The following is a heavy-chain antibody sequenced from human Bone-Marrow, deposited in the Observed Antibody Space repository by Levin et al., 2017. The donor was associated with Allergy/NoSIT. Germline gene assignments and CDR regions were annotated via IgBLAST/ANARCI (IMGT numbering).Heavy chain of an antibody. Sequence: ASVKVSCKASGYTFTSYYMHWVRQAPGQGLEWMGIINPSGGSTSYAQKFQGRVTMTRDTSTSTVYMELSSLRSEDTAVYYCARETADYDFWSGPGGMDVWGQGTTVTVSS. CDR1: GYTFTSYY. CDR2: INPSGGST. V-gene: IGHV1-46*01. J-gene: IGHJ6*02. D-gene: IGHD3-3*01. CDR3: ARETADYDFWSGPGGMDV.